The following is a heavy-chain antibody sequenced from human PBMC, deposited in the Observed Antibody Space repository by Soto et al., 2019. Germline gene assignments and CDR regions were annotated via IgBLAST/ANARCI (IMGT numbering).Heavy chain of an antibody. J-gene: IGHJ5*02. CDR1: GFTFSHYG. CDR3: ARNNGTFRCDP. Sequence: QVQVVESGGGVVQPGRSLRLSCAASGFTFSHYGMHWVRQAPGKGLEWVAIIWYDGSNKYYADSVKGRFTISRDNSKNTVYLQMNGLRAEDTAVYYCARNNGTFRCDPWGQGTLVTVSS. D-gene: IGHD2-8*01. CDR2: IWYDGSNK. V-gene: IGHV3-33*01.